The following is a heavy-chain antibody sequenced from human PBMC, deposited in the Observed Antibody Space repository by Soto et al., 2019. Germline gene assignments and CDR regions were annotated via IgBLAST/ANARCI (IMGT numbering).Heavy chain of an antibody. CDR1: GVTLRSYA. D-gene: IGHD2-2*01. V-gene: IGHV3-23*01. J-gene: IGHJ6*02. CDR3: ARYIPGVRYYGMDV. Sequence: GGSLRLSCAASGVTLRSYAMSWVRQAPGKGLEWVSEIGESGTPTYYADSVKGRFTISRDNSENTLFLEMYSLRAEDTAVYYCARYIPGVRYYGMDVWGQGTTVTVSS. CDR2: IGESGTPT.